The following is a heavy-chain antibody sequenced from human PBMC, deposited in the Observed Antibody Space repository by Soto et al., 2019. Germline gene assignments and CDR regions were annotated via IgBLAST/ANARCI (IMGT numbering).Heavy chain of an antibody. J-gene: IGHJ4*02. CDR2: INHSGST. V-gene: IGHV4-34*01. CDR3: ERGDTAMVPVFLDY. D-gene: IGHD5-18*01. Sequence: SETLSLTCAVYGGSFSGYYWSWIRQPPGKGLEWIGEINHSGSTNYNPSRKSRFTIALDTSKNQFSMKLGSVTAADTAVYYCERGDTAMVPVFLDYWGQGTLVTVSA. CDR1: GGSFSGYY.